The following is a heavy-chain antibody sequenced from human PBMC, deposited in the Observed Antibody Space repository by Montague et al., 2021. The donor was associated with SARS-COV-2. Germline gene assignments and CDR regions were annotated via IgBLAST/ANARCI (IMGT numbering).Heavy chain of an antibody. CDR3: ARLGVVPSPRTFDP. D-gene: IGHD3-10*01. V-gene: IGHV4-4*02. CDR2: TYHSGST. CDR1: GASISSNNW. J-gene: IGHJ5*02. Sequence: SETLSLTCEVSGASISSNNWWIWVRQSPGKGLEWIGETYHSGSTNYNPSLMSRVTISVDKSKNQFSLKVNSVSAADTAVYYCARLGVVPSPRTFDPWGQGTLVTVSS.